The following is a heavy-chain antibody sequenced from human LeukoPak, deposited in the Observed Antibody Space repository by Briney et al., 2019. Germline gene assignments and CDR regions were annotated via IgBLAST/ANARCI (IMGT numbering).Heavy chain of an antibody. CDR1: GFTVSNNY. J-gene: IGHJ4*02. CDR2: IYSGGGA. Sequence: GGSLRLSCAASGFTVSNNYMSWVRQAPGKGLEWVSVIYSGGGAYYADSVKGRFTISRDNSKNTLYLQMNSLRAEDTAAYYCARSPYDSSGYYSFFDFWGQGTLVTVSS. CDR3: ARSPYDSSGYYSFFDF. D-gene: IGHD3-22*01. V-gene: IGHV3-53*01.